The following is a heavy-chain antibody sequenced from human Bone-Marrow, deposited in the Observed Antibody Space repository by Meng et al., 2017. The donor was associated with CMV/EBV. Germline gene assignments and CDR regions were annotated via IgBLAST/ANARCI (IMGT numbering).Heavy chain of an antibody. D-gene: IGHD1-1*01. J-gene: IGHJ6*02. CDR3: ARGSGYRYYYGMDV. V-gene: IGHV4-59*12. Sequence: SETLSLTCTVSGGSISSYYWSWIRQPPGKGLEWIGYIYYSGSTNYNPSLKSRVTISVDTSKNQFSLKLSSVTAADTAVYYCARGSGYRYYYGMDVWGQGTKVTVSS. CDR1: GGSISSYY. CDR2: IYYSGST.